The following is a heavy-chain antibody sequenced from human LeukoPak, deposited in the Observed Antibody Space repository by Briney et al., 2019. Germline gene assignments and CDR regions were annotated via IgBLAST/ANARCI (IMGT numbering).Heavy chain of an antibody. CDR3: ARAVGNFAGFDG. Sequence: GGSLRLSCAASGFTSSDYYMAWIRQAPVKGLEWVSFITSSGSNIYYIDSVKGRFTFSRDNAKNSLYLQMNNLRAEDTAVYYCARAVGNFAGFDGWGQGTLVTVS. D-gene: IGHD4-23*01. CDR2: ITSSGSNI. V-gene: IGHV3-11*01. J-gene: IGHJ4*02. CDR1: GFTSSDYY.